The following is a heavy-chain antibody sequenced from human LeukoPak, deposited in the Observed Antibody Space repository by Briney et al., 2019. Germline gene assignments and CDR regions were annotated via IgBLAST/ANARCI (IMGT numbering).Heavy chain of an antibody. CDR2: INSNSADT. V-gene: IGHV1-2*02. D-gene: IGHD6-13*01. CDR3: ARIGISARGTNFHH. Sequence: ASVKVSCKTSGYSFIDYYIHWVRQAPGQGLEWMGWINSNSADTNYAQNFQGRVTMTRDTSISTAYMELSRLRSDDTALYYCARIGISARGTNFHHWGQGTLVTVSS. J-gene: IGHJ1*01. CDR1: GYSFIDYY.